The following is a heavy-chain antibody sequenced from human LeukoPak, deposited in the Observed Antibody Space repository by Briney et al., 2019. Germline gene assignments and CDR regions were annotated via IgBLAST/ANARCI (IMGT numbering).Heavy chain of an antibody. CDR3: ARDNYAGANWFDP. V-gene: IGHV1-69*05. CDR2: IIPIFGSA. D-gene: IGHD1-7*01. Sequence: SVKVSCKASGGTFSSYAISWVRQAPGQGLEWMGGIIPIFGSANYAQKFQGRVTITTDESTSTAYMELSSLRSEDTAVYYCARDNYAGANWFDPWGQGTLVTVSS. CDR1: GGTFSSYA. J-gene: IGHJ5*02.